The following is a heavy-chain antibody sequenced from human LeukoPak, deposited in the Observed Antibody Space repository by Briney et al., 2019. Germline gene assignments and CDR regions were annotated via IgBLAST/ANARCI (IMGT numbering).Heavy chain of an antibody. V-gene: IGHV1-18*01. J-gene: IGHJ4*02. CDR2: ISAYNGNT. CDR3: ARAISGRCSSASCHLPDY. CDR1: GYTFTSYG. D-gene: IGHD2-2*01. Sequence: ASVKVSCKASGYTFTSYGISWVRQAPGQGLEWMGWISAYNGNTNYAQKLQGRVTMTTDTSTSTAYMELRSLRSDDTAVYYCARAISGRCSSASCHLPDYWGQGTLVTVSS.